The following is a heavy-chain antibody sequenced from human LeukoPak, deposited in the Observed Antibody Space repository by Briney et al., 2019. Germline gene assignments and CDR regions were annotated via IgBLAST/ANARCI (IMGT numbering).Heavy chain of an antibody. V-gene: IGHV3-33*01. CDR2: IWYDGSNK. D-gene: IGHD6-19*01. Sequence: GRSLRLSCAASGFTFSSYGMHWVRQAPGKGLEWVAVIWYDGSNKYYADSVKGRFTISRDNSKNTLYLQMNSLRAEDTAVYYYARDWTTTAVALDYWGQGTLVTVSS. J-gene: IGHJ4*02. CDR3: ARDWTTTAVALDY. CDR1: GFTFSSYG.